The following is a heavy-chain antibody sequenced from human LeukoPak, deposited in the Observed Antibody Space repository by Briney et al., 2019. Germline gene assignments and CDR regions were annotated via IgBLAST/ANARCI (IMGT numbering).Heavy chain of an antibody. CDR3: ARGSSSWYGGVNWFDP. CDR2: IHYSGST. CDR1: GGSISSSTYY. V-gene: IGHV4-39*07. J-gene: IGHJ5*02. D-gene: IGHD6-13*01. Sequence: SETLSLTCTVSGGSISSSTYYWGWIRQPPGKGLEWIGTIHYSGSTYYNTSLKSRVSISVDTSKNQFSLKLRSVTAADTAVYYCARGSSSWYGGVNWFDPWGQGTLVTVSS.